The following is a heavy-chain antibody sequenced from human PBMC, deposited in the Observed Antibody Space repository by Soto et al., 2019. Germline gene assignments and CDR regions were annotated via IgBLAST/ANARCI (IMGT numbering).Heavy chain of an antibody. D-gene: IGHD6-13*01. J-gene: IGHJ4*02. Sequence: ASVKVSCKASGYTFTSYYMHWVRQAPGQGLEWMGIINPSGGSTSYAQKFQGRVTMTRDTSTSTVYMELSSLRSEDTAAYYCARRYSSRTFDYWGQGTLVTVSS. CDR3: ARRYSSRTFDY. V-gene: IGHV1-46*01. CDR2: INPSGGST. CDR1: GYTFTSYY.